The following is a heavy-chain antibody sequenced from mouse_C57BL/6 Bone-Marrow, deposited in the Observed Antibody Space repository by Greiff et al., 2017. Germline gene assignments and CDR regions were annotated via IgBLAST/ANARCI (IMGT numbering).Heavy chain of an antibody. V-gene: IGHV1-81*01. D-gene: IGHD1-1*01. CDR3: AREYYGSSYFAY. J-gene: IGHJ3*01. Sequence: VQLQQSGAELARPGASVKLSCKASGYTFTSYGISWVKQRTGQGLEWIGEIYPRSGNTYYNEKFKGKATLTADKYSSTAYMELRSLTSEDSAVYFCAREYYGSSYFAYWGQGTLVTVSA. CDR1: GYTFTSYG. CDR2: IYPRSGNT.